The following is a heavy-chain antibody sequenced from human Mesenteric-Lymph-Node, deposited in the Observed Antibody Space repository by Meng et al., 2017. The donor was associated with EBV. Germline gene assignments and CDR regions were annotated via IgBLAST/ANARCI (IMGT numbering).Heavy chain of an antibody. V-gene: IGHV4-30-2*01. J-gene: IGHJ5*02. Sequence: QLSLQESGAGLVNPSQTLSLTCAVSGGSVSSGGHSWSWIRQPPGKGLEWIGYIYHTGSTYYNPSLKSRVTISIDTSKNQFSLKLSSVTAADTAVYFCARGFGDNNNWFGPWGQGTLVTVSS. CDR1: GGSVSSGGHS. D-gene: IGHD4-17*01. CDR2: IYHTGST. CDR3: ARGFGDNNNWFGP.